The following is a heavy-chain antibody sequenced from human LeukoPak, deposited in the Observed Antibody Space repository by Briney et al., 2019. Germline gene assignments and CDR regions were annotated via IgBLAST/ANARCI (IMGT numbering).Heavy chain of an antibody. V-gene: IGHV1-18*01. CDR1: GYAFTNYG. CDR3: ARRHLIGNGYFDH. D-gene: IGHD4-23*01. CDR2: ISTFSGNT. Sequence: GASVKVSCKASGYAFTNYGITWVRQAPGQGLEWLGWISTFSGNTNYAQRLQDRVTMTTDTSTNTAYLELRRLRSDDTALYYCARRHLIGNGYFDHWGQGSLVTVSS. J-gene: IGHJ4*02.